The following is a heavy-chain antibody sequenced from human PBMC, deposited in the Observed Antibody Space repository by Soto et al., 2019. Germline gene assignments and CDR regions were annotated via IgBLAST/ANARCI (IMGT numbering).Heavy chain of an antibody. J-gene: IGHJ4*02. CDR3: ARQSVPAAAISYFDY. D-gene: IGHD2-2*01. V-gene: IGHV5-51*01. CDR2: IYPGDSDT. Sequence: GESLKISCKGSGYSFTSYWIGWVRQMPGKGLEWMGIIYPGDSDTRYSPSFQGQVTISADKSISTAYLQWSSLKASDTAMYYCARQSVPAAAISYFDYWGQGTLVTVS. CDR1: GYSFTSYW.